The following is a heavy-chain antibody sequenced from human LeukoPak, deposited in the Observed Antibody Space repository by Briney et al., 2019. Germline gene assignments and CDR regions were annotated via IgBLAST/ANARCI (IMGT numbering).Heavy chain of an antibody. J-gene: IGHJ2*01. D-gene: IGHD7-27*01. CDR2: MYYSGRP. Sequence: SDPLSLTCSVSGGSIIRKTSYWGWARQPPGKGLEWIGRMYYSGRPYYNPSLKIQVTVSVDTSKNQFSLKLSSVTASDTAVYYCARLLGPQTGPSVILYWYFDLWGRGTLVTVSS. CDR3: ARLLGPQTGPSVILYWYFDL. CDR1: GGSIIRKTSY. V-gene: IGHV4-39*01.